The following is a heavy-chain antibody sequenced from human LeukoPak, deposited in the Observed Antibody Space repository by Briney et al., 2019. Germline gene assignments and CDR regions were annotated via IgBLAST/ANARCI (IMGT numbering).Heavy chain of an antibody. CDR1: GFTFSSYW. CDR2: MSSSDDGR. Sequence: GGSLRLSCAASGFTFSSYWMHWVRQAPGKGLEWVSAMSSSDDGRYYAASVRGRFTISRDTSRSTLYLQMNSLRAEDAAVYYCAKAPVTSCRGAFCYPFDYWGQGTLVTVSS. D-gene: IGHD2-15*01. V-gene: IGHV3-23*01. J-gene: IGHJ4*02. CDR3: AKAPVTSCRGAFCYPFDY.